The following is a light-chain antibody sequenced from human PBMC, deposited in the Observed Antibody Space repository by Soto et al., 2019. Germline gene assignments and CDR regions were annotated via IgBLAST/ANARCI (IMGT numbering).Light chain of an antibody. J-gene: IGLJ1*01. Sequence: QSVLSQPPSAAGSPGQSVTISCTETSSDVGGYKYVSWYQQHPGKAPKIIIYEINIRSSGVPDRFWGSKSGNTASLTISGLQAEDEAEYYCCSYAGTYYVFGTGTKVTVL. V-gene: IGLV2-8*01. CDR2: EIN. CDR1: SSDVGGYKY. CDR3: CSYAGTYYV.